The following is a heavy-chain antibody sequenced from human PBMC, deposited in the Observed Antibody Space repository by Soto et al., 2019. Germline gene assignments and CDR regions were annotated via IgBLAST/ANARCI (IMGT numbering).Heavy chain of an antibody. CDR2: IYHSGTT. Sequence: QVHLQESGPGLVKPSGTLSLTCAVSGGSITTNWWSWVRQPPGKGLEWIGEIYHSGTTNYNPSLRGRVTIAVVKSNHQFFPNLNSLTAADLAIYYCARHIAVPRTRGFDYWGQGNLVTVSS. J-gene: IGHJ4*02. V-gene: IGHV4-4*02. CDR3: ARHIAVPRTRGFDY. CDR1: GGSITTNW. D-gene: IGHD6-19*01.